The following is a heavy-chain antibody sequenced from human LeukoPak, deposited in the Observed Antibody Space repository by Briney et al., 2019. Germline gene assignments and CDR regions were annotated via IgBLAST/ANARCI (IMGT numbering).Heavy chain of an antibody. CDR3: ARRPDCSSTDCYGMDV. Sequence: GGSLRLSCTASGFSFSSYSMDWVRQAPGKGLEWVSFISTGSSTIYYADSVKGRFTISRDNAKNSLYLQMNSLRAEDTAVYYCARRPDCSSTDCYGMDVWGQGTTVTVSS. D-gene: IGHD2-2*01. J-gene: IGHJ6*02. CDR2: ISTGSSTI. CDR1: GFSFSSYS. V-gene: IGHV3-48*01.